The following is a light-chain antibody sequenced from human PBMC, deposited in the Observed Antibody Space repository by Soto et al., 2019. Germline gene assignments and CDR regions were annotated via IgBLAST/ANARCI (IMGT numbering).Light chain of an antibody. Sequence: EIVFTQSPGTLSLSPGERATLSCRASQTVSTNYFAWYQQKPGQAPRILIYSASSRAAGVPDRFSGSGSGTDFTLTISRLEPEDFAVYYCQQYGGSSWTFGQGTKVEIK. V-gene: IGKV3-20*01. CDR2: SAS. CDR3: QQYGGSSWT. CDR1: QTVSTNY. J-gene: IGKJ1*01.